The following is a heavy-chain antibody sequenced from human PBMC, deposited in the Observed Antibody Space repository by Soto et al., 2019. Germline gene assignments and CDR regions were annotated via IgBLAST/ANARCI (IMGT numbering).Heavy chain of an antibody. D-gene: IGHD1-1*01. J-gene: IGHJ4*02. V-gene: IGHV4-39*01. Sequence: SETLSLTCTVSGGSISSSSYYWGWIRQPPGKGLEWIGSIYYSGSTYYNPSLKSRVTISVDTSKNQFSLKLSSVTAADTAVYYRARQDYNWNDWTSYFDYWGQGTLVTVSS. CDR1: GGSISSSSYY. CDR3: ARQDYNWNDWTSYFDY. CDR2: IYYSGST.